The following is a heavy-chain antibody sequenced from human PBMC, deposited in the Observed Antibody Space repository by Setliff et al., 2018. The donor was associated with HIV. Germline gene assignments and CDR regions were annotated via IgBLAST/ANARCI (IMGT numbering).Heavy chain of an antibody. CDR2: INHVGTT. CDR3: ARLLRYCSSADCDRAFDF. CDR1: GGSFSPYY. V-gene: IGHV4-34*10. J-gene: IGHJ4*02. D-gene: IGHD2-2*01. Sequence: PSETLSLTCAVYGGSFSPYYWAWVRQPLGKGLEWVAEINHVGTTNYNPSPKSRITMSINTSETQFYLKLNSVTAADTAVYYCARLLRYCSSADCDRAFDFWGQGTPVTVSS.